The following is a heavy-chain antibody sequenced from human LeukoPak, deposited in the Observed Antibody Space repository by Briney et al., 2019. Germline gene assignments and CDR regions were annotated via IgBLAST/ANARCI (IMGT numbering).Heavy chain of an antibody. CDR2: IKSKADGGTT. Sequence: PGGSLRLSCAASGFTFTNAWMSWVRQAPGKGLEWVGRIKSKADGGTTDYVAPVKGRFTLSRDDSKNTVYLQMNSLKTEDTAVYYCTTDYYGSEIYWGQGTLVTVSS. J-gene: IGHJ4*02. CDR1: GFTFTNAW. V-gene: IGHV3-15*01. D-gene: IGHD3-10*01. CDR3: TTDYYGSEIY.